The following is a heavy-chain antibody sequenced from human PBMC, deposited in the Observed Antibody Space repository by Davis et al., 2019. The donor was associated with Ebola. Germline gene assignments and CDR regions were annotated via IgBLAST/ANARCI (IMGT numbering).Heavy chain of an antibody. CDR3: ARLAVTGSYFDH. V-gene: IGHV5-10-1*01. J-gene: IGHJ4*02. Sequence: GESLKISCKGSGYSFTSYWISWVRQMPGKGLEWMGRIDPSDSYTNYSPSFQGHVTISADKSISTAYLQWNRLKASDTAIYYCARLAVTGSYFDHWAQGTLVTASS. CDR1: GYSFTSYW. D-gene: IGHD6-19*01. CDR2: IDPSDSYT.